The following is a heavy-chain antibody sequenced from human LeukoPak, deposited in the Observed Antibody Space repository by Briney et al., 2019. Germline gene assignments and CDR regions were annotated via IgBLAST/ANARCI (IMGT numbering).Heavy chain of an antibody. CDR2: IYHSGST. V-gene: IGHV4-38-2*02. CDR1: GYSISSGYY. Sequence: SETLSLTCTVSGYSISSGYYWGWIRQPPGKGLEWIGSIYHSGSTYYNPSLKSRVTISVDTSKNQFSLKLSFVTAADTAVYYCARQGYDFWSGYYSYWGQGTLVTVSS. J-gene: IGHJ4*02. D-gene: IGHD3-3*01. CDR3: ARQGYDFWSGYYSY.